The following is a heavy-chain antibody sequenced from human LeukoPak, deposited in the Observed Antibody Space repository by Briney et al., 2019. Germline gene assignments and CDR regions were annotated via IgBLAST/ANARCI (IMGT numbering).Heavy chain of an antibody. CDR2: IYHSGAM. CDR1: GGSFSGYY. CDR3: ARAFHSSSSEGGAFDI. V-gene: IGHV4-34*01. J-gene: IGHJ3*02. D-gene: IGHD6-6*01. Sequence: SETLSLTCAVYGGSFSGYYWSWIRQPPGKGLEWIGSIYHSGAMYYNPSLKSRVTISVDTSKNQFSLKLSSVTAADTAVYYCARAFHSSSSEGGAFDIWGQGTMVTVSS.